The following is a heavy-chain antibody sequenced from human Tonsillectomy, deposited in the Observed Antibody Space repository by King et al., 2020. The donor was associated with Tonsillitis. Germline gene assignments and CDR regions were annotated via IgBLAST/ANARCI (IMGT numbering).Heavy chain of an antibody. CDR3: AKTRDYYGSGSDDAFDI. Sequence: EVQLVESGGGLVQPGGSLRLSCAASGFTFSIYAMSWVRQAPGKGLEWVSAISGSGGVTYYADSVKGRLTISRDNSKNTLYLQMNSLRAEDTAVYYSAKTRDYYGSGSDDAFDIWGQGTMVTVSS. D-gene: IGHD3-10*01. V-gene: IGHV3-23*04. J-gene: IGHJ3*02. CDR1: GFTFSIYA. CDR2: ISGSGGVT.